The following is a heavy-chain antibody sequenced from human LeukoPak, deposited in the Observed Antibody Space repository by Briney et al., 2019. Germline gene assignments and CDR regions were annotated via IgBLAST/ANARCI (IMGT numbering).Heavy chain of an antibody. CDR1: GYTFTGYY. CDR2: INPNSGGT. D-gene: IGHD3-10*01. J-gene: IGHJ4*02. V-gene: IGHV1-2*02. Sequence: GASVKVSCKASGYTFTGYYMHWVRQAPGQGLEWMGWINPNSGGTNYAQKFQGRVTMTRDTSIGTAYMELSRLRSDDTAVYYCARGLYYYGSGSCLGDYWGQGTLVTVSS. CDR3: ARGLYYYGSGSCLGDY.